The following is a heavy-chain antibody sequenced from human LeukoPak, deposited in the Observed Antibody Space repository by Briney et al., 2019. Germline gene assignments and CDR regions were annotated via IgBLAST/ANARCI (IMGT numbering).Heavy chain of an antibody. J-gene: IGHJ3*01. CDR2: IYPPDSDT. Sequence: PGESLKISCKASGYNFLSYWIGWVRQKPGKGLEWMGTIYPPDSDTTYNPSFEGQVTISADSSIRTASLQWSSLKVSNTAIYYCARRPWLHQRFNVFDVWGPGTMVIVSS. V-gene: IGHV5-51*01. CDR1: GYNFLSYW. CDR3: ARRPWLHQRFNVFDV. D-gene: IGHD5-24*01.